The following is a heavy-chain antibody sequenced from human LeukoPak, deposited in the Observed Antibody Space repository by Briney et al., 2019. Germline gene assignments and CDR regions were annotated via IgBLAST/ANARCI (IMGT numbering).Heavy chain of an antibody. CDR3: ARDLSGNVGSPADY. J-gene: IGHJ4*02. V-gene: IGHV3-23*01. D-gene: IGHD1-26*01. Sequence: GGSLRLSCAASGFTFSSYAMSWVRQAPGKGLEWVSAISGSGGSTYYADSVKGRFTISRDNAKNSLYLQMNSLRAEDTAVYYCARDLSGNVGSPADYWGQGTLVTVSS. CDR2: ISGSGGST. CDR1: GFTFSSYA.